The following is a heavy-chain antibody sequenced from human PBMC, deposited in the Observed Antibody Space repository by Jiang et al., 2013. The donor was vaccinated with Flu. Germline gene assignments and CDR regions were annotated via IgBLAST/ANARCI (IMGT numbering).Heavy chain of an antibody. Sequence: FTKYWMGWVRQTPGKGLEWMGSSILVTLIPDTARPSQGQVTMSADKAISTAYLQWSSLKASDTAMYYCARLKSSSSFNWFDPWGQGTLVTVSS. J-gene: IGHJ5*02. CDR1: FTKYW. CDR3: ARLKSSSSFNWFDP. CDR2: SILVTLIP. D-gene: IGHD2-2*01. V-gene: IGHV5-51*01.